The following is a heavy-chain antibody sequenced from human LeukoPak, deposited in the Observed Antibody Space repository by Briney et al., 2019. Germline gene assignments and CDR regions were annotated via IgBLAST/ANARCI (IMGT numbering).Heavy chain of an antibody. Sequence: GGSLRLSCAASGFTFSSYWMSWVRQAPGKGLEWVANIKQDGSEKYYVDSVKGRFTISRDNAKNSLYLQMNSLRAEDTAVYYCARDPGVLLWFGELLYDYYYGMDVWGQGTTVTVSS. J-gene: IGHJ6*02. CDR3: ARDPGVLLWFGELLYDYYYGMDV. D-gene: IGHD3-10*01. V-gene: IGHV3-7*01. CDR1: GFTFSSYW. CDR2: IKQDGSEK.